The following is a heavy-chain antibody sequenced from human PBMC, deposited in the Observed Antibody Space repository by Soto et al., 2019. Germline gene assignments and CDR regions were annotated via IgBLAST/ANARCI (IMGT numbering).Heavy chain of an antibody. D-gene: IGHD3-3*01. CDR3: ARGRSGYYTYYYYGMDV. CDR1: GGTFSSYA. J-gene: IGHJ6*02. Sequence: QVQLVQSGAEVQKPGSSVKVSCKASGGTFSSYAISWVRQAPGQGLEWMGGIIPIFGTANYAQKFQGRVTITADESTSTAYMELSSLRSEDTAVYYCARGRSGYYTYYYYGMDVWGQGTTVTVSS. V-gene: IGHV1-69*01. CDR2: IIPIFGTA.